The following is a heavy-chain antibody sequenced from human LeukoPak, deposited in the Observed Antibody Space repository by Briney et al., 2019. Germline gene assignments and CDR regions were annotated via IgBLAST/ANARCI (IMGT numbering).Heavy chain of an antibody. Sequence: PGGSLRLSCAASGFTFSAYGMSWVRQSPGQGLEWVSGISANGSITFYARSVKGRFTISRDNSKNTLYLQMNSLRAEDTAVYYCAKLDYGDYVFQDYWGQGTLVTVSS. CDR3: AKLDYGDYVFQDY. D-gene: IGHD4-17*01. CDR1: GFTFSAYG. CDR2: ISANGSIT. V-gene: IGHV3-23*01. J-gene: IGHJ4*02.